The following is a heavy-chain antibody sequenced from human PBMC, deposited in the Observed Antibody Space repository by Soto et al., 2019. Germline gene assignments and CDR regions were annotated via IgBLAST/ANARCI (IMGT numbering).Heavy chain of an antibody. CDR1: GFTFSSYG. D-gene: IGHD3-9*01. CDR2: IWYGGSNK. V-gene: IGHV3-33*06. Sequence: PGGSLRLSCAASGFTFSSYGMHWVRQAPGKGLEWVAVIWYGGSNKYYADSVKGRFTISRDNSKNTLYLQMDSLRAEDTAVYYCAKGSEYYDILTGYYKVWGQGTLVTVSS. CDR3: AKGSEYYDILTGYYKV. J-gene: IGHJ4*02.